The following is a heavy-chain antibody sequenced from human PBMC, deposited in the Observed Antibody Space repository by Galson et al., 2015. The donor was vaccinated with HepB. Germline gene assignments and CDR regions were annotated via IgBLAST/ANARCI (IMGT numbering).Heavy chain of an antibody. CDR3: AREVSRPRWLHPDAFDI. CDR2: TYYRSKWYN. J-gene: IGHJ3*02. V-gene: IGHV6-1*01. CDR1: GDSVSSNSAA. Sequence: CAISGDSVSSNSAAWNWIRQSPSRGLEWLGRTYYRSKWYNDYAVSVKSRITINPDTSKNQFSLQLNSVTPEDTAVYYCAREVSRPRWLHPDAFDIWGQGTMVTVTS. D-gene: IGHD5-24*01.